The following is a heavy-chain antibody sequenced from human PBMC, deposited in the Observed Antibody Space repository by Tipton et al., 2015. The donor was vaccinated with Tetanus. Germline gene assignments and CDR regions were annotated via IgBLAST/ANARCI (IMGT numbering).Heavy chain of an antibody. CDR3: ARVRVGLTEPCDY. Sequence: SLRLSCAASGFTFSNYAMSWVRQAPGKGLEWVSSISPRATYRYYADSVKGRFTISRDDAKNSLFLQMNSLRVEDTAVYFCARVRVGLTEPCDYWGQGILVTVSS. D-gene: IGHD3-9*01. CDR2: ISPRATYR. J-gene: IGHJ4*02. CDR1: GFTFSNYA. V-gene: IGHV3-21*01.